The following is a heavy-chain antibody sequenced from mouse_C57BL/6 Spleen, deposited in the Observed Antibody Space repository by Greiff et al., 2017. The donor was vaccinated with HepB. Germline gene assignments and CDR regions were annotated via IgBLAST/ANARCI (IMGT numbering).Heavy chain of an antibody. J-gene: IGHJ4*01. V-gene: IGHV1-69*01. CDR2: IDPSDSYT. CDR3: ARNYYGSSYAMDY. D-gene: IGHD1-1*01. Sequence: VQLQQPGAELVMPGASVKLSCKASGYTFTSYWMRWVKQRPGQGLEWIGEIDPSDSYTNYNQKFKGKSTLTVDKSSSTAYMQLSSLTSEDSAVYYCARNYYGSSYAMDYWGQGTSVTVSS. CDR1: GYTFTSYW.